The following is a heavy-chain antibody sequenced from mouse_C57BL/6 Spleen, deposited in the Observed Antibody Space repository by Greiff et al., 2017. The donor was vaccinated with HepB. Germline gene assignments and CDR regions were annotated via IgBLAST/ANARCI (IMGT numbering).Heavy chain of an antibody. J-gene: IGHJ3*01. D-gene: IGHD4-1*01. CDR1: GYAFSSYW. CDR2: IYPGDGDT. Sequence: QVQLQQSGAELVKPGASVKISCKASGYAFSSYWMNWVKQRPGKGLEWIGQIYPGDGDTNYNGKFKGKATLTADKSSSTAYMQLSSLTSEDSAVYFCAREGSNWDWFAYWGQGTLVTVSA. V-gene: IGHV1-80*01. CDR3: AREGSNWDWFAY.